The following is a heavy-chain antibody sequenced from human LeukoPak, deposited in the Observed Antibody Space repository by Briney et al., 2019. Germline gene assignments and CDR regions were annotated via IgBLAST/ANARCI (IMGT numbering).Heavy chain of an antibody. CDR2: IYRGGST. CDR3: ARDGTSYYYMDV. D-gene: IGHD4/OR15-4a*01. J-gene: IGHJ6*03. V-gene: IGHV3-66*02. Sequence: PGGSLRLSCAASGLTVRSNYMSWVRQAPGKGLEWVSVIYRGGSTYYADSVKGRFTISRDNSKNTLYLQMNSLRAEDTAVYYCARDGTSYYYMDVWGKGTTVIVSS. CDR1: GLTVRSNY.